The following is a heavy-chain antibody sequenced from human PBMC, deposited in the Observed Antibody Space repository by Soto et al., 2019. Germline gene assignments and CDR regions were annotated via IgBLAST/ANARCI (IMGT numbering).Heavy chain of an antibody. Sequence: ASVKVSCEASGYTFTGYYLHWVREAPGQGLEWMGWINPNSGDTIYAQKFQGWVTMTRDTSINTAYMELSRLRSDDTAVYYCARARVYYDTGGYFNSWGQGTLVTVSS. CDR3: ARARVYYDTGGYFNS. V-gene: IGHV1-2*04. CDR1: GYTFTGYY. J-gene: IGHJ4*02. CDR2: INPNSGDT. D-gene: IGHD3-22*01.